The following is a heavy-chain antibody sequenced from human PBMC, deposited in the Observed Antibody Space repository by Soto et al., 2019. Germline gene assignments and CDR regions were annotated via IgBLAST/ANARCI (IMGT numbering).Heavy chain of an antibody. J-gene: IGHJ6*02. Sequence: SQTLSLTCAISGDSVSSNSAAWNWIRQSPSRGLEWLGRTYYRSKWYNDYAVSVKSRITINPDTSTNQFSLQLNSVTPEDTAVYYCARDAHERSIAARPHYYYGMDVWGQGTTVTVSS. CDR1: GDSVSSNSAA. CDR2: TYYRSKWYN. CDR3: ARDAHERSIAARPHYYYGMDV. V-gene: IGHV6-1*01. D-gene: IGHD6-6*01.